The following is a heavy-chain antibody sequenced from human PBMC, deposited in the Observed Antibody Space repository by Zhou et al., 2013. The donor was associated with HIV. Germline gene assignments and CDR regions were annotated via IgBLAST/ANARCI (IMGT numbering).Heavy chain of an antibody. CDR2: INPNRGGT. J-gene: IGHJ6*02. V-gene: IGHV1-2*02. Sequence: QVQLVQSGAEVKKPGASLKVSCKASGYNFNSYGITWVRQAPGQGLEWMGWINPNRGGTNYAQKFQGRVTMTRDTSITTAYMELSRLTSDDTAVYYCARGPQTGAFAYFSYGMDVWGQGTTVTVSS. CDR1: GYNFNSYG. D-gene: IGHD7-27*01. CDR3: ARGPQTGAFAYFSYGMDV.